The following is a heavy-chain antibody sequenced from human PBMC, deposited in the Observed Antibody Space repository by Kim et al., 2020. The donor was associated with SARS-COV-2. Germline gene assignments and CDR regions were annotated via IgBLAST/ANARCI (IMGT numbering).Heavy chain of an antibody. CDR3: ARGGSSSPFDP. D-gene: IGHD6-13*01. CDR2: T. Sequence: THSNPSLRSRVTITVDTSKNQFSLKLSSVTAADTAVYYGARGGSSSPFDPWGQGTLVTVSS. J-gene: IGHJ5*02. V-gene: IGHV4-61*02.